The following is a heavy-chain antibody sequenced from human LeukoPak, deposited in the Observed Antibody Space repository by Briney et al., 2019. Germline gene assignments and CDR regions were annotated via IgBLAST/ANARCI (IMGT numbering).Heavy chain of an antibody. D-gene: IGHD3-10*01. Sequence: ASVKVSCKASGYTFTSYYMHWVRQAPGQGLEWMGIINPSGGSTSYAQTFQGRVTMTRDTSTSTVYMELSSLRSEDTAVYYCARLYYGSGSYYNPTSTEYYFDYWGQGTLVTVS. CDR3: ARLYYGSGSYYNPTSTEYYFDY. J-gene: IGHJ4*02. CDR2: INPSGGST. V-gene: IGHV1-46*01. CDR1: GYTFTSYY.